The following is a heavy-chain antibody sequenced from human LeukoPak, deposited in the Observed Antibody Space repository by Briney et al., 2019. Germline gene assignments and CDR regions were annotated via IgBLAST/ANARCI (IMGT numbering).Heavy chain of an antibody. Sequence: GRSLRLSCVVSGFTLSSYAMHWVRQAPGKGLEWVAGTWYDGSNQYNTASVKGRFTISRDNSKNTLYRLMNSLRAEDTAVYYCARDRTVAGGWFDPWGQGTLVTVSS. CDR1: GFTLSSYA. CDR2: TWYDGSNQ. CDR3: ARDRTVAGGWFDP. V-gene: IGHV3-33*01. J-gene: IGHJ5*02. D-gene: IGHD6-19*01.